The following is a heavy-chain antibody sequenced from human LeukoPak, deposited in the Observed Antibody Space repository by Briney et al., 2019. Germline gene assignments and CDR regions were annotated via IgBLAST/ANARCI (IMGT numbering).Heavy chain of an antibody. D-gene: IGHD3-9*01. Sequence: PGGSLRLSCAASGFTFSTYAMHWVRQAPGKGLEWVAVISYDGSNKYYADSVKGRFTISRDNSKNTLYLQMNSLRAEDTAVYYCAREGHYYDILTGRLDYWGQGTLVTVSS. CDR3: AREGHYYDILTGRLDY. CDR2: ISYDGSNK. CDR1: GFTFSTYA. V-gene: IGHV3-30-3*01. J-gene: IGHJ4*02.